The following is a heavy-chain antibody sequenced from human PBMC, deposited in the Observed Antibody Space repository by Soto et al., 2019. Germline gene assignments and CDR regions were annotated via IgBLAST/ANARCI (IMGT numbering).Heavy chain of an antibody. CDR1: GFTFSNYW. J-gene: IGHJ4*02. V-gene: IGHV3-7*03. CDR3: ARDKAYGYAEDY. CDR2: INQDGSEK. D-gene: IGHD5-12*01. Sequence: EVQLVESGGGLVQPGGSLRLSCAASGFTFSNYWMSWVRQAPGKGLEWVANINQDGSEKYYVDSVKGRFTISRDNARSSLYLQMNSLRPEDTAVYYCARDKAYGYAEDYWGQGTLVTVSS.